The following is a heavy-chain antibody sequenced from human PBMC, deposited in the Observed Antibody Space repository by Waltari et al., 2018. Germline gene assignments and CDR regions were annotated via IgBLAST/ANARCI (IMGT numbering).Heavy chain of an antibody. CDR3: ARDSPNSSSSGLAAY. V-gene: IGHV1-69*05. D-gene: IGHD6-6*01. J-gene: IGHJ4*02. Sequence: QVQLVQSGAEVKKPGSSVKVSCKASGGTFSSYAISWVRQAPGKGLEWMGGSIPIFGTANYAQKFQARVTIPTVDARSTAYMELSSLRSEDTAVYYCARDSPNSSSSGLAAYWGPGTLVTVSS. CDR1: GGTFSSYA. CDR2: SIPIFGTA.